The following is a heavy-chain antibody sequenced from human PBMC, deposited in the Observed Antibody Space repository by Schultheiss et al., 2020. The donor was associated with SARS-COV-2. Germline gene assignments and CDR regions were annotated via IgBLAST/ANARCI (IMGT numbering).Heavy chain of an antibody. CDR2: IYYSGST. J-gene: IGHJ5*02. CDR1: GGYIRGYY. D-gene: IGHD3-3*01. Sequence: SETLSLICTVSGGYIRGYYWGWIRQPPGKGLEWIGSIYYSGSTYYNPSLKSRVTISVDTSKNQFSLKLSSVTAADTAVYYCARHVTYYDFWSGYPYWFDPWGQGTLVTVSS. CDR3: ARHVTYYDFWSGYPYWFDP. V-gene: IGHV4-39*01.